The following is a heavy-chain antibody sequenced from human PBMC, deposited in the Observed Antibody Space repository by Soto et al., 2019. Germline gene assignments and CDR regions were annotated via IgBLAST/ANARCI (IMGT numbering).Heavy chain of an antibody. CDR1: GYTFTSYY. Sequence: ASVKVSCKASGYTFTSYYMNWVRQAPGQGLEWMGIINPSGGRTSYAQKFQGRVTMTRDTSTSTVYMELSSLTSEDTALYHCAIYYYDSGTFDTRIKVFWGQGTLVTVSS. J-gene: IGHJ4*02. D-gene: IGHD3-10*01. CDR3: AIYYYDSGTFDTRIKVF. CDR2: INPSGGRT. V-gene: IGHV1-46*03.